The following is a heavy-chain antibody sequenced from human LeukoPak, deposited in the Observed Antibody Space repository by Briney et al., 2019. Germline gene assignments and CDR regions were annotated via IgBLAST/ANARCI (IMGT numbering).Heavy chain of an antibody. CDR3: ARGYDWVLDC. Sequence: PGGSLRLSCAASGFTFSNYYMNWIRQAPGQGLEWVSYISTSGSTIYYADSVKGRFTISRDNAKNSLYLQMNSLRADDTAVYYCARGYDWVLDCWGQGTLVTVSS. V-gene: IGHV3-11*04. J-gene: IGHJ4*02. CDR1: GFTFSNYY. CDR2: ISTSGSTI. D-gene: IGHD3-16*01.